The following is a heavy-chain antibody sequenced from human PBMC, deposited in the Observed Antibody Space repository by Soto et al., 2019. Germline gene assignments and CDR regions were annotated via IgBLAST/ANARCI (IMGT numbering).Heavy chain of an antibody. CDR2: IYHSGST. CDR1: GGSISSGGYS. J-gene: IGHJ4*02. Sequence: SETLSLTCAVSGGSISSGGYSWSWIRQPPGKGLEWIGYIYHSGSTYYNPSLKSRVTISVDRSKNQFSLKLSSVTAADTAVYYCARHSNEYRKSLDYWGQGTLVTVSS. D-gene: IGHD6-13*01. V-gene: IGHV4-30-2*01. CDR3: ARHSNEYRKSLDY.